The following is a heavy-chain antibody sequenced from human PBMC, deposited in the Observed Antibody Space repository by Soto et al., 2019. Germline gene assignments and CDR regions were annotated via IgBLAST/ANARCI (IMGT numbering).Heavy chain of an antibody. CDR2: MNPNSGET. V-gene: IGHV1-8*02. CDR3: ARVAVAARPRWYNWCDP. J-gene: IGHJ5*02. CDR1: GYTFSDYD. Sequence: GASVKVSCKTSGYTFSDYDINWVRQATGQGLEWIGWMNPNSGETGYAQKFQGRVTMTRSVSLTTAYLELSSLRSEDTAVYYCARVAVAARPRWYNWCDPWGQGTLVTVSS. D-gene: IGHD2-15*01.